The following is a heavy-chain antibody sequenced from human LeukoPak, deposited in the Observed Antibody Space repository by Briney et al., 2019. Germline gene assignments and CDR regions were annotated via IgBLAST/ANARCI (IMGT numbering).Heavy chain of an antibody. Sequence: GGSLRLSCATSRFPFSNFSMTWVRQAPGKGLEWISTTNSGGTTTYYAESVKGRFTISRDNFKNALYLQMSSLRVEDTAIYYCAKQSYARSLGEGGPGTLVTVSS. CDR1: RFPFSNFS. CDR3: AKQSYARSLGE. D-gene: IGHD3-10*02. J-gene: IGHJ4*02. CDR2: TNSGGTTT. V-gene: IGHV3-23*01.